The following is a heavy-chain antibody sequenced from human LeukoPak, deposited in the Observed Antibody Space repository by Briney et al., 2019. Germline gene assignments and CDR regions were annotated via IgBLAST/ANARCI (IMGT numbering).Heavy chain of an antibody. J-gene: IGHJ4*01. CDR1: GFIFSHYG. Sequence: PAGSLRLSCAASGFIFSHYGMHWVRQAPGKGLEWVAVIWSDATNRFYGASVKGRFTISRDNSQNTVFLQMNSLRAEDTAIYYCARDAQRGFDYSNSLEYWGHGTLVSVSS. D-gene: IGHD4-11*01. CDR3: ARDAQRGFDYSNSLEY. V-gene: IGHV3-33*01. CDR2: IWSDATNR.